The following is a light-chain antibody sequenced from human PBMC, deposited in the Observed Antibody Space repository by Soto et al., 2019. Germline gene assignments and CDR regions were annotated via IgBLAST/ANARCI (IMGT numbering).Light chain of an antibody. V-gene: IGKV3-15*01. CDR2: GAS. J-gene: IGKJ1*01. Sequence: VMTQAPATLSVSPGERATLSCRASQTINNNVAWYQLKDGQVPRLVIYGASTRATDIPARFSGSGSGTEFTLTISSLQSEDFAEYHCQQYGSSPRTFGQGTKVDIK. CDR1: QTINNN. CDR3: QQYGSSPRT.